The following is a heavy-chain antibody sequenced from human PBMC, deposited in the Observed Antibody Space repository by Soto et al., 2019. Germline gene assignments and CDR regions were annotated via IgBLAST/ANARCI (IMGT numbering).Heavy chain of an antibody. CDR1: GYTFTSYD. Sequence: ASVKVSCKASGYTFTSYDINWVRQATGQGLEWMGWMNPNSGNTGYAQKFQGRVTMTRDTSISTAYMELSSLRSEDTAVYYCARGSIAAAGTGVYWGQGTLVPVSS. J-gene: IGHJ4*02. CDR2: MNPNSGNT. V-gene: IGHV1-8*01. CDR3: ARGSIAAAGTGVY. D-gene: IGHD6-13*01.